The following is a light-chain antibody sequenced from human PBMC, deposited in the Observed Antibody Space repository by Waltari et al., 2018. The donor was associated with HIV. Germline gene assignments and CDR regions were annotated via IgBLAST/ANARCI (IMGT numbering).Light chain of an antibody. CDR1: QSLLDNSNNKNY. CDR2: WAS. V-gene: IGKV4-1*01. Sequence: DIVMTQSPDSMTVSLGERATINCRSSQSLLDNSNNKNYIAWYQQKSGQPPKLLLYWASTRESRVPARFSGSGSGTNFTLTINSLQAEDVALYHGQQYYSSPLGTFGGGTKV. J-gene: IGKJ4*01. CDR3: QQYYSSPLGT.